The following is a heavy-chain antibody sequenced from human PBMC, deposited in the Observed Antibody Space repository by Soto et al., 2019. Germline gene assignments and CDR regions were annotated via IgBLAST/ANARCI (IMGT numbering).Heavy chain of an antibody. Sequence: RLSCAASGFTFSSYWIHWVRQGPGKGLVWVSRINSDGSSTRYADSVKGRFTISRDNAKNTLNLQMNSLRAEDTAVYYCARDTYYYDSSGYDPFDYWGQGTLVTVSS. V-gene: IGHV3-74*01. D-gene: IGHD3-22*01. J-gene: IGHJ4*02. CDR2: INSDGSST. CDR1: GFTFSSYW. CDR3: ARDTYYYDSSGYDPFDY.